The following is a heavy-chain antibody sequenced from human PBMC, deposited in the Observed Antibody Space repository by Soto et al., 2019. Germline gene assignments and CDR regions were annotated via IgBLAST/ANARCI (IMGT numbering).Heavy chain of an antibody. CDR2: ISGSGGST. J-gene: IGHJ6*02. CDR1: GFTFSSYA. Sequence: GSLRLSCAASGFTFSSYAMSWVRQAPGKGLEWVSAISGSGGSTYYADSVKGRFTISRDNSKNTLYLQMNSLRAEDTAVYYCARDKAYCGGDCYSNYYYGMDVWGQGTTVTVSS. D-gene: IGHD2-21*02. V-gene: IGHV3-23*01. CDR3: ARDKAYCGGDCYSNYYYGMDV.